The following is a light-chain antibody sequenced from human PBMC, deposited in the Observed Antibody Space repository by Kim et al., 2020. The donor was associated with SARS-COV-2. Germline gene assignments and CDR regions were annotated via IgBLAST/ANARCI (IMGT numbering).Light chain of an antibody. V-gene: IGLV4-69*01. CDR2: FNNDFRH. J-gene: IGLJ3*02. Sequence: SLGASLHPPCSPNICHRGNAIALHQQQPAQGPRFFMTFNNDFRHSKGDGIPDRFSGSSSGAERYLTISCLQSVDEADYYFQSCVVFGGGTQLTVL. CDR1: ICHRGNA. CDR3: QSCVV.